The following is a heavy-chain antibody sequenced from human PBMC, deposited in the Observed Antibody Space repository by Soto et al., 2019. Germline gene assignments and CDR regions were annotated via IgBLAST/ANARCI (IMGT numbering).Heavy chain of an antibody. CDR1: GQSFSGHS. J-gene: IGHJ4*02. CDR3: ARGSGIVALPGELEDVNYDY. Sequence: QVQLQQWGARLVKPSETLSLSCAVYGQSFSGHSWAWIRQPPGKGLEWIGEINESGRTYYNPSLKSRVTISTDTSKNQFSLKLSSVSAADTAAYFCARGSGIVALPGELEDVNYDYWGQGTLVNVSS. CDR2: INESGRT. D-gene: IGHD1-1*01. V-gene: IGHV4-34*01.